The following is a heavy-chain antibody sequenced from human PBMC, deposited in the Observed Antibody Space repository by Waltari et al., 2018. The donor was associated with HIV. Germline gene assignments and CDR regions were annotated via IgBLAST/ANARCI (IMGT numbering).Heavy chain of an antibody. CDR2: ISPYGSQS. Sequence: EVQLVQSGGGLVRPGGSLRLSCEGSGFTFSSYWMDWVRQVSGSGRERVAYISPYGSQSDYAGVVKGRFTISRDNAKSSVYLEMNSLRADDTAMYFCARKSDFDYWGRGTQVTVSS. CDR1: GFTFSSYW. V-gene: IGHV3-7*01. CDR3: ARKSDFDY. J-gene: IGHJ4*02.